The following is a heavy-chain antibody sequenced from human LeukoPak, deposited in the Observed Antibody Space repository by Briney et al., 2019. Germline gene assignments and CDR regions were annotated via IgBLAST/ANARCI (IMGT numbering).Heavy chain of an antibody. D-gene: IGHD4-17*01. J-gene: IGHJ4*02. CDR2: IYYSGST. Sequence: PSETLSLTCTVSGASVNSGSSYWSWIRQPPGKGPEWIGNIYYSGSTHYNPSLKSRVTMSLDTSKNEFSLKLSSLTAADTAMYFCAREDCGQTYGSLLDYWGQGTLVTVSS. CDR1: GASVNSGSSY. V-gene: IGHV4-61*01. CDR3: AREDCGQTYGSLLDY.